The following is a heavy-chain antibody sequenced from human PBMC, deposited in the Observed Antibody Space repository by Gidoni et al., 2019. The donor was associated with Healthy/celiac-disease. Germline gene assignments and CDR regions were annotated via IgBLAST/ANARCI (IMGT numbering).Heavy chain of an antibody. V-gene: IGHV3-21*01. CDR2: ISSSSSYI. J-gene: IGHJ3*02. D-gene: IGHD3-3*02. CDR3: SAISSPGAFDI. CDR1: GFTFSSYS. Sequence: EVQLVESGGGLVKPGGSLRLSCAASGFTFSSYSMNWVRQAPGKGLEWVSSISSSSSYIYYADSVKGRFTISRDNAKNSLYLQMNSLRAEDTAVSDTSAISSPGAFDIWGQGTMVTVSS.